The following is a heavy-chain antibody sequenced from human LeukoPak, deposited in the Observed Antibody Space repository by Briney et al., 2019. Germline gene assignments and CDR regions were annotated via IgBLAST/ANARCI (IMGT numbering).Heavy chain of an antibody. CDR3: ARSGDGYHY. J-gene: IGHJ4*02. Sequence: ASVTVSCKASGGTFSNYAISWVRQAPGQGLEWMGWISAYNGNTNYAQKLQGRVTMTTDTSTSTAYMELRSLRSDDTAVYYCARSGDGYHYWGQGTLVTVSS. D-gene: IGHD5-24*01. CDR1: GGTFSNYA. V-gene: IGHV1-18*01. CDR2: ISAYNGNT.